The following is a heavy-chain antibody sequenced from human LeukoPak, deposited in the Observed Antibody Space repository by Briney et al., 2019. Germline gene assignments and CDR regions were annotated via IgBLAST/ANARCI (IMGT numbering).Heavy chain of an antibody. J-gene: IGHJ5*02. Sequence: GGSLRLSCAASGFTFSSYSMNRVRQAPGKGLEWVSYISSSSTIYYADSVKGRFTISRDNAKNSLYLQMNSLRDEDTAVYYCARVLSGMRIDPWGQGTLVTVSS. CDR3: ARVLSGMRIDP. CDR1: GFTFSSYS. V-gene: IGHV3-48*02. CDR2: ISSSSTI. D-gene: IGHD3-16*02.